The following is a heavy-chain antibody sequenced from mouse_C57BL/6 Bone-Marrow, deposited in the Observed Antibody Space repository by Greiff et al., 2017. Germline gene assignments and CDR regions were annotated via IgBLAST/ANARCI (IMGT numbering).Heavy chain of an antibody. Sequence: VQLQESGPELVKPGASVKIPCKASGYTFTDYNMDWVKQSHGKSLAWIGDINPNNGGTIYNQKFKGKATLTVDKSSSTAYMELRSLTSEDTAVYYCARDSNYGEGFAYWGQGTLVTVSA. CDR3: ARDSNYGEGFAY. CDR2: INPNNGGT. J-gene: IGHJ3*01. D-gene: IGHD2-5*01. V-gene: IGHV1-18*01. CDR1: GYTFTDYN.